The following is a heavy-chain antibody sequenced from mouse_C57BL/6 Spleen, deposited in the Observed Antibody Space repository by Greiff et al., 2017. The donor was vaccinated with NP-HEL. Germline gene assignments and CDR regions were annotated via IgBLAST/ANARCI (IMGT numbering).Heavy chain of an antibody. CDR2: INPNNGGT. V-gene: IGHV1-26*01. Sequence: VQLQQSGPELVKPGASVKISCKASGYTFTDYYMNWVKQSHGKSLEWIGDINPNNGGTSYNQKFKGKATLTVDKSSSTAYMELRSLTSEDSAVYYCARPTVVGDYFDYWGQGTTLTVSS. CDR3: ARPTVVGDYFDY. D-gene: IGHD1-1*01. J-gene: IGHJ2*01. CDR1: GYTFTDYY.